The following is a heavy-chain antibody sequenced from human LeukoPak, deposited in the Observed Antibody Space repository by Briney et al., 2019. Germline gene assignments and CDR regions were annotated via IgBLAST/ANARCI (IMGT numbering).Heavy chain of an antibody. CDR3: AWQDYYDSSGYYYAFYY. D-gene: IGHD3-22*01. Sequence: IFGTANYAQKFQGRVTITADESTSTAYMELSSLRSEDTAVYYCAWQDYYDSSGYYYAFYYWGQGTLVTVSS. V-gene: IGHV1-69*01. CDR2: IFGTA. J-gene: IGHJ4*02.